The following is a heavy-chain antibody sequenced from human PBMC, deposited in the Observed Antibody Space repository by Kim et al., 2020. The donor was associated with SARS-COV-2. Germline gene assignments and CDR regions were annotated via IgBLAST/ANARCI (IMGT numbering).Heavy chain of an antibody. J-gene: IGHJ5*02. D-gene: IGHD3-22*01. CDR3: AKDIATTMIYGGGVFDP. CDR2: ISWNSGSI. Sequence: GGSLRLSCAASGFTFDDYAMHWVRQAPGKGLEWVSGISWNSGSIGYADSVKGRFTISRDNAKNSLYLQMNSLRAEDTALYYCAKDIATTMIYGGGVFDPWGQGTLVTVSS. CDR1: GFTFDDYA. V-gene: IGHV3-9*01.